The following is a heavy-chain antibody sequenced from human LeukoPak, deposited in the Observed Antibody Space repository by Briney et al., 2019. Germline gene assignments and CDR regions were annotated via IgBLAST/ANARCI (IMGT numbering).Heavy chain of an antibody. CDR2: ISAYNGNT. CDR1: GYTFTSYG. J-gene: IGHJ4*02. CDR3: ARDISTYYYDSSGSY. D-gene: IGHD3-22*01. V-gene: IGHV1-18*01. Sequence: ASVNVSCKASGYTFTSYGISWVRQAPGQGLEWMGWISAYNGNTNYAQKLQGRVTMTTDTSTSTAYMELRSLRSDDTAVYYCARDISTYYYDSSGSYWGQGTLVTVSS.